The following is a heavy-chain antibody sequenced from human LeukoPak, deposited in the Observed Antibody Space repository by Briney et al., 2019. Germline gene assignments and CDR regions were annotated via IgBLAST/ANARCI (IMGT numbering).Heavy chain of an antibody. D-gene: IGHD3-10*01. CDR1: GFTFSNYA. CDR3: ARDSTYYYDSGSSGPHYFDN. Sequence: GKSLRLSCAASGFTFSNYAMHWVRQAPGKGLEWVSLISSGGTYEYYADSVKGRFTISRDNSKNTLYLQLNSLRAEDTALYYCARDSTYYYDSGSSGPHYFDNWGQGTLVTVSS. J-gene: IGHJ4*02. V-gene: IGHV3-30*01. CDR2: ISSGGTYE.